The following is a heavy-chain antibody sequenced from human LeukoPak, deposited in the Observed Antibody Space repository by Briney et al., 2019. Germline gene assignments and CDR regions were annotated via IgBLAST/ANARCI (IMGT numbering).Heavy chain of an antibody. Sequence: ASVKVSCKASGYIFTRYGISWVRHAPGQGLEWMGGINTDTGYANYAQNLQDRVTMTKDTSTNTVYMEVRSLRFDDTAVYFCARDGWWDPNRHAFDVWGQGTEVIVSS. V-gene: IGHV1-18*01. J-gene: IGHJ3*01. CDR2: INTDTGYA. D-gene: IGHD2-15*01. CDR3: ARDGWWDPNRHAFDV. CDR1: GYIFTRYG.